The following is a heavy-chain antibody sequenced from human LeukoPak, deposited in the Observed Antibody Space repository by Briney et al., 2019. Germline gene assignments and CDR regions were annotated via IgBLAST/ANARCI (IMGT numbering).Heavy chain of an antibody. CDR3: ARDVGSGWTFDY. Sequence: PGGSLRLSCAASGFTFSSYSMNWVRQAPGKGLEWVSSISSSSSYIYYADSVKGRFTISRDDAKNSLYLQMNSLRAEDTAVYYCARDVGSGWTFDYWGQGTLVTVSS. CDR2: ISSSSSYI. D-gene: IGHD6-19*01. CDR1: GFTFSSYS. J-gene: IGHJ4*02. V-gene: IGHV3-21*01.